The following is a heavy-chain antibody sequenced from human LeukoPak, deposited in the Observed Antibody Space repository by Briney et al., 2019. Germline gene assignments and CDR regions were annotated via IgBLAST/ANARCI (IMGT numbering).Heavy chain of an antibody. V-gene: IGHV5-51*01. Sequence: GESLKISCKGSGYSFTSYWIGWVRQMPGEGLEWMGIIYPGDSDTRYSPSFQGQVTISADKSISTAYLQWSSLKASDTAMYYCARCLPSYSSSWYWFDPWGQGTLVTVSS. CDR1: GYSFTSYW. D-gene: IGHD6-13*01. CDR3: ARCLPSYSSSWYWFDP. CDR2: IYPGDSDT. J-gene: IGHJ5*02.